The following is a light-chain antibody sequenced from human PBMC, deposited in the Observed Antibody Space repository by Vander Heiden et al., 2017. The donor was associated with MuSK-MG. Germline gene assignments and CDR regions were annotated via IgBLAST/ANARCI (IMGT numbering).Light chain of an antibody. Sequence: LVLTHPPSASASLGAPVNPTCTLGSGHSNYANAWNQRQPEEGPRYLKKINSDGSQSTGDGIPDRFSDSSSGAGRYLTISSLQTEDEADYCCQTWGRGGFSVFGSGTKVTVL. J-gene: IGLJ1*01. CDR1: SGHSNYA. CDR3: QTWGRGGFSV. V-gene: IGLV4-69*01. CDR2: INSDGSQ.